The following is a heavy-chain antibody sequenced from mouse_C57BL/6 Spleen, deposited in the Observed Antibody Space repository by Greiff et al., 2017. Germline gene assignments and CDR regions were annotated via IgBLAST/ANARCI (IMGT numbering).Heavy chain of an antibody. J-gene: IGHJ4*01. CDR2: SYPRDGST. V-gene: IGHV1-85*01. CDR3: ASYSYYYGSSYDAMDY. D-gene: IGHD1-1*01. Sequence: VKLQQSGPELVKPGASVKLSCKASGYTFTSYDINWVKQRPGQGLEWIGWSYPRDGSTKYNEKFKGKATLTVDTSSSTAYMELHSLTSEDSAVYFCASYSYYYGSSYDAMDYWGQGTSVTVSS. CDR1: GYTFTSYD.